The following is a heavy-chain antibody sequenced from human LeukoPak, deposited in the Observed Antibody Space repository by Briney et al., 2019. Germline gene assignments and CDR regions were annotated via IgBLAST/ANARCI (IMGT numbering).Heavy chain of an antibody. D-gene: IGHD1-26*01. J-gene: IGHJ4*02. CDR3: ARLVGATTGNYFDY. CDR2: INHSGST. V-gene: IGHV4-34*01. Sequence: PSETLSLTCAVYGESFSGYFWSWIRQPPGKGLEWIGEINHSGSTNYNPSLKSRVTISVDTSKNQFSLKLSSVTAADTAVYYCARLVGATTGNYFDYWGQGTLVTVSS. CDR1: GESFSGYF.